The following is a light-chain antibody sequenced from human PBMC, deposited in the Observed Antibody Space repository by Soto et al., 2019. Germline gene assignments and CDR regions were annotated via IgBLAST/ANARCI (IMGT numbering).Light chain of an antibody. CDR1: SSDVGSHNL. J-gene: IGLJ1*01. Sequence: QSALTQPASVSGSPGQSITISCTGTSSDVGSHNLVSWYQQHPDRAPKLMIYEGSKRPSGVSNRFSGSKSGNTASLPISGLQAEDEADYFCCSYAGSSTYIFGSGTKLTVL. CDR2: EGS. CDR3: CSYAGSSTYI. V-gene: IGLV2-23*01.